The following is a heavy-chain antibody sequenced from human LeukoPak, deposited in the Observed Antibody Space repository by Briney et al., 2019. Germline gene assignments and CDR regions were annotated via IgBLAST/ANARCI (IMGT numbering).Heavy chain of an antibody. D-gene: IGHD2-8*01. CDR1: GGTFISYA. V-gene: IGHV1-69*13. J-gene: IGHJ4*02. CDR3: ANRLYCSNARGRKFPTPH. CDR2: IISIFGSA. Sequence: SVKVSFKASGGTFISYAINWVLQAPGQGVQWMGGIISIFGSANYAQKFQDRVTITADESTSTAYMEQSILRSEDTDIYDCANRLYCSNARGRKFPTPHWAQGTPACVFS.